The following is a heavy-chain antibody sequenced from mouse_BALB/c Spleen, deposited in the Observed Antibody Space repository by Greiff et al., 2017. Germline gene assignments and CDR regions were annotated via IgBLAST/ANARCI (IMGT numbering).Heavy chain of an antibody. V-gene: IGHV3-2*02. Sequence: DVKLQESGPGLVKPSQSLSLTCTVTGYSITSDYAWNWIRQFPGNKLEWMGYISYSGSTSYNPSLKSRISITRDTSKNQFFLQLNSVTTEDTATYYCARKGLYFDYWGQGTTLTVSS. J-gene: IGHJ2*01. CDR1: GYSITSDYA. CDR3: ARKGLYFDY. D-gene: IGHD3-3*01. CDR2: ISYSGST.